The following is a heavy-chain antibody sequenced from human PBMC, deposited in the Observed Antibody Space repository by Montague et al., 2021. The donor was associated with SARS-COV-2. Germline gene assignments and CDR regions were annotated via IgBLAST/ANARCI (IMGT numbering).Heavy chain of an antibody. CDR2: ISYDGSNK. Sequence: SLRLSCAASGFTFSSYAMHWVRQAPGKGLEWVAVISYDGSNKYYAESVKGRFTISRDNSKNTLYLQMNSLRAEDTAVYYCARELADYGMDVWGQGTTVTVSS. V-gene: IGHV3-30-3*01. CDR1: GFTFSSYA. CDR3: ARELADYGMDV. J-gene: IGHJ6*02.